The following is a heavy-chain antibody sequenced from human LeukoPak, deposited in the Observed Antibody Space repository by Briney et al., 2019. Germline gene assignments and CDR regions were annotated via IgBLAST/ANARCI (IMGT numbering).Heavy chain of an antibody. V-gene: IGHV1-3*04. D-gene: IGHD6-19*01. CDR1: GYTFTTYV. CDR2: IITGNGNT. J-gene: IGHJ4*02. CDR3: AGPDKLSSGWSFDY. Sequence: GASVKVSCKTSGYTFTTYVTHWVRQAPGQRLEWMGWIITGNGNTKYSQRFHGRVTFTTDTSASTTYMELSSLRSEDTAVYYCAGPDKLSSGWSFDYWGQGTLVTVSS.